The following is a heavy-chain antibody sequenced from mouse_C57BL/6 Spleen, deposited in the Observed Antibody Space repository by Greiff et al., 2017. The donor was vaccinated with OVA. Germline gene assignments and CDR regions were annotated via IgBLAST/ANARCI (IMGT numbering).Heavy chain of an antibody. V-gene: IGHV5-17*01. CDR2: ISSGSRTI. D-gene: IGHD2-5*01. CDR3: ARQDSNSGVYFDY. CDR1: GFTFSDYG. J-gene: IGHJ2*01. Sequence: DVQLQESGGGLVKPGGSLKLSCAASGFTFSDYGMHWVRQAPEKGLEWVAYISSGSRTIYYADTVKGRFTISRDNANNTLFLQMTSLRSEDTAMYYCARQDSNSGVYFDYWGQGTTLTVSS.